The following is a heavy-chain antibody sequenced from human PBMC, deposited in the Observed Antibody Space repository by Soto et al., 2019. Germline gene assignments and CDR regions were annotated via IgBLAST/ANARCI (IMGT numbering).Heavy chain of an antibody. V-gene: IGHV3-23*01. D-gene: IGHD3-10*01. CDR3: EKDDGGSGGMDV. CDR1: GFTFSSHA. Sequence: VGSLRLSCAASGFTFSSHAMSWVRQAPGKGLEWVAATSPGGGRKYYADSVRGRFTISRDNSKNTLYLQMNSLRAEDTAVYYCEKDDGGSGGMDVWGQGTTVTVSS. CDR2: TSPGGGRK. J-gene: IGHJ6*02.